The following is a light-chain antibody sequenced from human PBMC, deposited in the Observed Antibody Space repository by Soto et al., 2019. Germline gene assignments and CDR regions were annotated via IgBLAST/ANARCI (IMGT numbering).Light chain of an antibody. CDR3: QKYNSAPLT. CDR2: AAS. CDR1: QNIGVY. V-gene: IGKV1-27*01. J-gene: IGKJ4*01. Sequence: DIQVTQSPSSLSASLGDRDTITCRANQNIGVYLAWFQQQPGKVPKLLIYAASALQSGVPSRFSGSGSGTDFTLTISSLQPEDIATYYCQKYNSAPLTFGGGTKVDIK.